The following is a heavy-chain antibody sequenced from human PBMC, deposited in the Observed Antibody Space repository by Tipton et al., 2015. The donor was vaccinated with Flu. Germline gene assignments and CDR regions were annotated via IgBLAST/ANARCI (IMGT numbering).Heavy chain of an antibody. CDR2: INHSGST. J-gene: IGHJ6*03. D-gene: IGHD3-16*01. V-gene: IGHV4-34*01. CDR1: GGSFSGYY. Sequence: TLSLTCAVYGGSFSGYYWSWIRQPPGKGLEWIGEINHSGSTNYNPSLKSRVTISVDTSKNQFSLKLSSVTAADTAVYYCARVGASLGTLRYYYYMDVWGKGTTVTVSS. CDR3: ARVGASLGTLRYYYYMDV.